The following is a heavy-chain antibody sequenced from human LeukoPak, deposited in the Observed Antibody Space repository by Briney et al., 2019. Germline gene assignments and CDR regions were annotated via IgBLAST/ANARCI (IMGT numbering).Heavy chain of an antibody. CDR1: GFTFDDYA. D-gene: IGHD6-19*01. CDR2: ISWNSGSI. CDR3: AKGSRPESGWYGVDY. J-gene: IGHJ4*02. Sequence: GGSLRLSCAASGFTFDDYAMHWVRQAPGKGLEWVSGISWNSGSIGYADSVKGRFTISRDNAKNSLYLQMNSLRAEDTALYYCAKGSRPESGWYGVDYWGQGTLVTVSS. V-gene: IGHV3-9*01.